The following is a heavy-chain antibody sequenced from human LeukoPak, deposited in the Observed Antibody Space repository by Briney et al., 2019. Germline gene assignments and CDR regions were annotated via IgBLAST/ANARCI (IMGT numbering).Heavy chain of an antibody. D-gene: IGHD1-26*01. CDR2: INPNSGGT. J-gene: IGHJ6*03. CDR3: ARDGVGATNYYYYMDV. Sequence: GASVKVSCKATGYTFTGYYMHWVRQAPGQGLEWMGWINPNSGGTNYAQKFQGRVTMTRDMSTSTVYMELSSLRSEDTAVYYCARDGVGATNYYYYMDVWGKGTTVTVSS. V-gene: IGHV1-2*02. CDR1: GYTFTGYY.